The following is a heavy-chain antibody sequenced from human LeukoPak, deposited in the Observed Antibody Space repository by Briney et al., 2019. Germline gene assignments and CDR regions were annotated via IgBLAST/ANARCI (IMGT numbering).Heavy chain of an antibody. Sequence: PGGSLRLSCAASGFTLSDYYMSWIRQAPGKGLEWVSYISSSGSTIYYADSVKGRFTISRDNAKNSLYLQMNRLRAEDTAVYYCARDRGYSYGYFDYWGQGTLATVSS. CDR1: GFTLSDYY. D-gene: IGHD5-18*01. V-gene: IGHV3-11*01. J-gene: IGHJ4*02. CDR2: ISSSGSTI. CDR3: ARDRGYSYGYFDY.